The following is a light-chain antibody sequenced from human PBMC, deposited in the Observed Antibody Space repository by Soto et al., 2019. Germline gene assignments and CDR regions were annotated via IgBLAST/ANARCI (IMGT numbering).Light chain of an antibody. CDR2: DAS. CDR1: QSISTY. CDR3: QQRSYWLT. J-gene: IGKJ4*01. Sequence: EIVLTQSPATLSLSPGERATLSCRASQSISTYLAWYQHKPGQAPRLLIYDASNRATGIPARFSGSGSGTDFTLTISSLEPEDFAVYHCQQRSYWLTFGGGTKVEIE. V-gene: IGKV3-11*01.